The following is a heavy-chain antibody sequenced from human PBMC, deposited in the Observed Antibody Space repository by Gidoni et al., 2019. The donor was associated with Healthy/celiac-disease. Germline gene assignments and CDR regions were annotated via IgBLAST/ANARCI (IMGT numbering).Heavy chain of an antibody. J-gene: IGHJ6*02. Sequence: EVQLVESGGGLVQPGGSLKLSGAASGFTFSGPAMHWVRQASGKGLEWVGRIRSKANSYATAYAASVKGRFTISRDDSKNTAYLQMNSLKTEDTAVYYCTRLDDYGGNSFYYYGMDVWGQGTTVTVSS. CDR3: TRLDDYGGNSFYYYGMDV. CDR2: IRSKANSYAT. V-gene: IGHV3-73*02. D-gene: IGHD4-17*01. CDR1: GFTFSGPA.